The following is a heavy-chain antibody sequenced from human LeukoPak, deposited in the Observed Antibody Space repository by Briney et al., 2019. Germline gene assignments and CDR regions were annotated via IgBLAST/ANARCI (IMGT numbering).Heavy chain of an antibody. Sequence: SETLSLTCAVYGGSFSGYYWSWIRQPAGKGLEWIGRIYTSGSTNYNPSLKSRVTMSVDTSKNQFSLKLSSVTAADTAVYYCARGLVGGHLDYWGQGTLVTVSS. V-gene: IGHV4-59*10. CDR2: IYTSGST. J-gene: IGHJ4*02. CDR1: GGSFSGYY. D-gene: IGHD1-26*01. CDR3: ARGLVGGHLDY.